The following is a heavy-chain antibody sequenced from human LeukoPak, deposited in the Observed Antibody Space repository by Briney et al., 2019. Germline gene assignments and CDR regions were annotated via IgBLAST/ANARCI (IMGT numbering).Heavy chain of an antibody. CDR3: ARYGGRIAGLDY. V-gene: IGHV1-2*02. J-gene: IGHJ4*02. CDR1: GYTFTGYY. CDR2: INPNSGGA. Sequence: ASVKVSCKASGYTFTGYYMHWVRQAPGQGLEWMGWINPNSGGANYAQKFQGRVTMTRDTSITTAYMELSRLRSDDTAVYYCARYGGRIAGLDYWGQGTLVTVSS. D-gene: IGHD6-13*01.